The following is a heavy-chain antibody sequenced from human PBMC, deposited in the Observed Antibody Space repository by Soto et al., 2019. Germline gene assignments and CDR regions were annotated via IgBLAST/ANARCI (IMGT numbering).Heavy chain of an antibody. V-gene: IGHV1-18*01. J-gene: IGHJ6*03. CDR3: ARDRGVAPPVAGNTHYYYYMDV. D-gene: IGHD6-19*01. CDR2: ISAYNGDT. Sequence: QDQLVQSGGEVKKPGASVKVSCKASGYSFTNYGITWVRQAPGQGFEWMGWISAYNGDTNYAQELQGRVTMTTDASTSTAYLELRSLRSADTAVYYCARDRGVAPPVAGNTHYYYYMDVWGKGTTVTVSS. CDR1: GYSFTNYG.